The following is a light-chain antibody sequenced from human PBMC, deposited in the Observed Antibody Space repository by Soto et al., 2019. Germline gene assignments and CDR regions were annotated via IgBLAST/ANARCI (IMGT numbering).Light chain of an antibody. Sequence: SHPTHSSTFLTAPLRARLTMTCRASQGIRHYLAWYQQKPGKAPSLLMYGASTIQSGVPSRFSGSGSGTEFTLTISSLEPDDVATYFCQQGDDWPPAFGQGTRLEIK. V-gene: IGKV1-9*01. CDR3: QQGDDWPPA. CDR2: GAS. J-gene: IGKJ5*01. CDR1: QGIRHY.